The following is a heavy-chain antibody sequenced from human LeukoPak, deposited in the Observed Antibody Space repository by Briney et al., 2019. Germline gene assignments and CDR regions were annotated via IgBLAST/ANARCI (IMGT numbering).Heavy chain of an antibody. D-gene: IGHD6-13*01. J-gene: IGHJ1*01. CDR3: TTALIAAAGGEYFQH. V-gene: IGHV3-15*01. CDR1: GFTFSNAW. CDR2: IKSKTDGGTT. Sequence: PGGSLRLSCAASGFTFSNAWMSWVRQAPGKGLEWVGRIKSKTDGGTTDYAAPVKGRFTISRDDSKNTLYLQMNSLKTEDTAVYYCTTALIAAAGGEYFQHWGQGTLVTVSS.